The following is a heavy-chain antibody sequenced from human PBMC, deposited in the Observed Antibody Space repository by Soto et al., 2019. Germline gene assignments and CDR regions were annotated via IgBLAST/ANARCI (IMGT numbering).Heavy chain of an antibody. D-gene: IGHD4-17*01. V-gene: IGHV4-59*08. Sequence: SETLSLTCTVSGGSISSYYWSWIRQPPGKGLEWIGYIYYGGSTNYNPSLKSRVTISVDTSKNQFSLKLSSVTAADTAVYYCARRYGDYYYYYMDVWGKGTTVTVSS. CDR1: GGSISSYY. CDR3: ARRYGDYYYYYMDV. CDR2: IYYGGST. J-gene: IGHJ6*03.